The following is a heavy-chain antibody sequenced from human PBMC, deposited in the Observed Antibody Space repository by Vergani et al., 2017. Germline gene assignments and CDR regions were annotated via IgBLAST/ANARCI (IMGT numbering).Heavy chain of an antibody. CDR2: IRYDGSDK. V-gene: IGHV3-30*02. J-gene: IGHJ4*02. D-gene: IGHD4-11*01. CDR3: VRDPDYSTFDS. Sequence: VQLVESGGGLVKPGGSLRLSCAASGFSFSSYGMHWVRQAPGKGLEWVAFIRYDGSDKYYADSVKGRFTISRDNARNLLFLQMNSLRADDSALYFCVRDPDYSTFDSWGQGTLVTVS. CDR1: GFSFSSYG.